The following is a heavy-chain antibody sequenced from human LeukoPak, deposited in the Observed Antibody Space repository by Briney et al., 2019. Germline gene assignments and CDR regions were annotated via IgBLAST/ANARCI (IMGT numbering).Heavy chain of an antibody. Sequence: GGSLRLSCAASGFTFSSYSMNWVRQAPGKGLEWVSYISSSSSTVSYADSVRGRFTISRDSSKNTLFLQMNSLRDEDSAVYYCAIAQSWDELFDSWGQGTLVTVSS. V-gene: IGHV3-48*02. CDR1: GFTFSSYS. J-gene: IGHJ4*02. CDR3: AIAQSWDELFDS. D-gene: IGHD1-1*01. CDR2: ISSSSSTV.